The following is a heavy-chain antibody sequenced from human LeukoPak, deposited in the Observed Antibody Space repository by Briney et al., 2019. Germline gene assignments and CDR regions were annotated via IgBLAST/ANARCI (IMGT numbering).Heavy chain of an antibody. J-gene: IGHJ6*03. D-gene: IGHD2-15*01. V-gene: IGHV3-53*01. CDR1: GFTVSSNY. CDR2: IYSGGST. CDR3: AREPVLGYCSGGSCYPQNYYMDV. Sequence: GGSLRLSCAASGFTVSSNYMSWVRQAPGKGLEWVSVIYSGGSTYYADSVKGRFTISRDNSKNTLYLQMNSLRAEDTAVYYCAREPVLGYCSGGSCYPQNYYMDVWGKGTTVTVSS.